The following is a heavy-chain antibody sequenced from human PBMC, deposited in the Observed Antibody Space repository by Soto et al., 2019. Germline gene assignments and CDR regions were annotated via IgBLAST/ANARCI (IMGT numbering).Heavy chain of an antibody. CDR1: GYTFTSYG. CDR2: ISAYNGNT. V-gene: IGHV1-18*01. J-gene: IGHJ3*02. CDR3: ARGRGFWSGYSTDDDAFDI. Sequence: QVQLVQSGAEVKKPGASVKVSCKASGYTFTSYGISWVRQAPGQGLEWMGWISAYNGNTNYAQKLQGRVTMTTETATSTAYMELRSLRSDDTAVYYCARGRGFWSGYSTDDDAFDIWGQGTMVTVSS. D-gene: IGHD3-3*01.